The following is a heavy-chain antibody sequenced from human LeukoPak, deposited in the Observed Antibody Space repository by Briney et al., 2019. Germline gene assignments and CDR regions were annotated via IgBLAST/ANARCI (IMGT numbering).Heavy chain of an antibody. V-gene: IGHV4-39*01. J-gene: IGHJ6*02. D-gene: IGHD2-2*01. CDR2: IYYSGST. CDR1: GGSISSSSYY. CDR3: ASRGYCSSTSCYLPYGMDV. Sequence: PSETLSLTCTVSGGSISSSSYYWGWIRQPPGKGLEWSGSIYYSGSTYYNPSLKSRVTISVDTSKNQFSLKLSSVTAADTAVYYCASRGYCSSTSCYLPYGMDVWGPGTTVTVSS.